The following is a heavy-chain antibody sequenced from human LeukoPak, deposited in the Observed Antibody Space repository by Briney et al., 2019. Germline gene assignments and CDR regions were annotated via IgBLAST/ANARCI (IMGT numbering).Heavy chain of an antibody. J-gene: IGHJ4*02. CDR3: ARETMVRGVYDY. D-gene: IGHD3-10*01. V-gene: IGHV4-4*07. CDR1: GGSISSYY. CDR2: IYTSGST. Sequence: SETLSLTCTVSGGSISSYYWSWIRQPAGKGLEWIGRIYTSGSTNYNPPLKSRVTMSVDTSKNQFSLKLSSVTAADTAVYYCARETMVRGVYDYWGQGTLVTVSS.